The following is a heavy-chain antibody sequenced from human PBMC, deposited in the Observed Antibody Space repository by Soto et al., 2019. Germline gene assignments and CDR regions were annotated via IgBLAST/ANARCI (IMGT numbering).Heavy chain of an antibody. CDR2: ISSSSSYT. Sequence: GGSLRLSCAASGFTFSDYYMSWIRQAPGKGLEWVSYISSSSSYTNYADSVKGRFTISRDNAKNSLYLQMNSLKTEDTAVYYCTTDSQAQLWFYDAFDIWGQGTMVTVSS. J-gene: IGHJ3*02. CDR1: GFTFSDYY. V-gene: IGHV3-11*05. D-gene: IGHD5-18*01. CDR3: TTDSQAQLWFYDAFDI.